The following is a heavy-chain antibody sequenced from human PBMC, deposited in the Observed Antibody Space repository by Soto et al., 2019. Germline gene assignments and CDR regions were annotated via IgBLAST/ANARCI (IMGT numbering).Heavy chain of an antibody. J-gene: IGHJ6*02. CDR3: ARSLLDEYSSSWRSAYYGMDV. Sequence: GASVKVSCKASGFTFSAYYIYWVRQAPGQGLEWIGWINPNSGGTNNAQKFQGRVTMTRDTSTSTVYMELSALIPDDTAVYYFARSLLDEYSSSWRSAYYGMDVWGQGTTVTVSS. CDR2: INPNSGGT. V-gene: IGHV1-2*02. D-gene: IGHD6-13*01. CDR1: GFTFSAYY.